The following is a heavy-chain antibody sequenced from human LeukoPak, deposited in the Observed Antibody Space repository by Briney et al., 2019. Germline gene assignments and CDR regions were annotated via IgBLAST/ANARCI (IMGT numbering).Heavy chain of an antibody. CDR3: ARDLLGGWGGY. D-gene: IGHD6-19*01. V-gene: IGHV3-21*01. J-gene: IGHJ4*02. Sequence: PGGSLRLSCAASGFTFSSYSMNWVRQATGKGLEWVSSISSGSSYIYYADSVKGRFTISRDNAKNSLYLQMNSLRAEDTAVYYCARDLLGGWGGYWGQGTLVTVSS. CDR1: GFTFSSYS. CDR2: ISSGSSYI.